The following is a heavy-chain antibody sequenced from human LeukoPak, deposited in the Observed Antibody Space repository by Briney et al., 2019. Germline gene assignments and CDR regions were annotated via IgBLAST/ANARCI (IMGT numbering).Heavy chain of an antibody. D-gene: IGHD3-16*01. CDR3: ATGGTPNYYYYYYMDV. CDR2: ISYDGSKK. CDR1: GFTFSSYA. Sequence: GRSLRLSCAASGFTFSSYAMHWVRQAPGKGLEWLAVISYDGSKKYYADSVKGRFIISRDKSNNTLYLQMNSLRTEDTAVYYCATGGTPNYYYYYYMDVWGKGTTVTDSS. J-gene: IGHJ6*03. V-gene: IGHV3-30*01.